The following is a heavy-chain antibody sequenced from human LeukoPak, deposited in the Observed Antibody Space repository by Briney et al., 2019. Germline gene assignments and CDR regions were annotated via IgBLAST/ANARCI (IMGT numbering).Heavy chain of an antibody. CDR1: RGTFSSYA. CDR2: IIPIFGTA. D-gene: IGHD3-22*01. CDR3: ARAYYYDSSGPGGYDAFDI. Sequence: SVKVSCKASRGTFSSYAISWVRQAPGQGLEWMGGIIPIFGTANYAQKFQGRVTITTDESTSTAYMELSSLRSEDTAVYYCARAYYYDSSGPGGYDAFDIWGQGTMVTVSS. V-gene: IGHV1-69*05. J-gene: IGHJ3*02.